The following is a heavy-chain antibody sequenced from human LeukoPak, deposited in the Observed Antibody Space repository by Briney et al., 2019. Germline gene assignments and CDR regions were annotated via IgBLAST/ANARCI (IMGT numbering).Heavy chain of an antibody. D-gene: IGHD3-10*01. J-gene: IGHJ6*02. CDR2: IYYSGSA. CDR3: ARSSGSGSYPSYYGMDV. V-gene: IGHV4-59*05. CDR1: GDSISSYY. Sequence: SETLSLTCTVSGDSISSYYWSWIRQPPGKGLEWIGSIYYSGSAYYNPSLKSRVTISVDTSKNQFSLKLSSVTAADTAVYYCARSSGSGSYPSYYGMDVWGQGTTVTVSS.